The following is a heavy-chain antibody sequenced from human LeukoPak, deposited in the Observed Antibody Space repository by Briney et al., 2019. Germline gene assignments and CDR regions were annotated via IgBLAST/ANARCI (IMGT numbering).Heavy chain of an antibody. V-gene: IGHV3-30*18. CDR2: ISYDGSNK. Sequence: PGGSLRLSCAASGFTFSSYGIHWVRQAPGTGLEWVALISYDGSNKYYADSVKGRFTISRDNSKNTLYLQMNSLRAEDTAVYYCAKDPRGYSYGNIDYWGQGTLVTVSS. J-gene: IGHJ4*02. CDR3: AKDPRGYSYGNIDY. D-gene: IGHD5-18*01. CDR1: GFTFSSYG.